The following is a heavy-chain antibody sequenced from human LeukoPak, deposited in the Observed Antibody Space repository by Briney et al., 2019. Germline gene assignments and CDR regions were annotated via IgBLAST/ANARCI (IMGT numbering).Heavy chain of an antibody. Sequence: GSLRLSCAASGFNFRNYAMNWVRQAPGKGLEWVSYISSSGSTIYYADSVKGRFTISRDNAKNSLYLQMNSLRAEDTAVYYCAELGITMIGGVWGKGTTVTISS. D-gene: IGHD3-10*02. J-gene: IGHJ6*04. CDR2: ISSSGSTI. V-gene: IGHV3-48*04. CDR1: GFNFRNYA. CDR3: AELGITMIGGV.